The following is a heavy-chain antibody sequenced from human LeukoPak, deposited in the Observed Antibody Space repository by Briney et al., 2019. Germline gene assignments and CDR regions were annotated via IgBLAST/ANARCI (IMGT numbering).Heavy chain of an antibody. CDR1: GYTFTTYW. J-gene: IGHJ3*02. D-gene: IGHD3-22*01. V-gene: IGHV5-51*01. CDR3: ARLLYYYDSSGYYYAPKAFDI. Sequence: GESLKISCKGSGYTFTTYWIGWVRQMPGKGLEWMGIIYPDDSDTRYSPSFQRQVTISADKSISTAYMQWSSLKASDTAMYYCARLLYYYDSSGYYYAPKAFDIWGQGTMVTVSS. CDR2: IYPDDSDT.